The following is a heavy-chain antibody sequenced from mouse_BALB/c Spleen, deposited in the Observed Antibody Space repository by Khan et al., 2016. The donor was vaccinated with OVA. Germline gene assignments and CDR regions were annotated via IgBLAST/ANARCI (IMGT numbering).Heavy chain of an antibody. CDR2: IIPSNDYT. J-gene: IGHJ3*01. CDR3: AREGAYYRSDSWFAY. CDR1: GYTFTTYT. V-gene: IGHV1-4*01. Sequence: QVRLQQSGAELARPGASVKMSCKASGYTFTTYTIHWVKQRPGQGLEWIGYIIPSNDYTNYNQKFKDRATLTADKSSSTAYMQLSSLTSEDSAVYYCAREGAYYRSDSWFAYWGQGTLVTVSA. D-gene: IGHD2-14*01.